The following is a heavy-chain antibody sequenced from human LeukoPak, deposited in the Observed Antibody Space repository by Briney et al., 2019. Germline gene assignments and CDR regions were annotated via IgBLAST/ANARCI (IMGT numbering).Heavy chain of an antibody. D-gene: IGHD3-16*02. V-gene: IGHV3-48*03. CDR2: ISSSGSTI. CDR3: AKAGRYLAYYYMDV. J-gene: IGHJ6*03. Sequence: GGSLRLSCAASGFTFSSYEMNWVRQAPGKGLEWVSYISSSGSTIYYADSVKGRFTISRDNSKNTLYLQMNSLRAEDTAVYYCAKAGRYLAYYYMDVWGKGTTVTISS. CDR1: GFTFSSYE.